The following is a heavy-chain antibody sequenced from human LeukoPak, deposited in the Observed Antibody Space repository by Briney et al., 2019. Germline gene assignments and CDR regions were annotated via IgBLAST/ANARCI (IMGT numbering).Heavy chain of an antibody. CDR2: ISGSGGST. CDR3: AKKRGWQLADFDY. D-gene: IGHD6-6*01. CDR1: GFTFSSYA. Sequence: PGGSLRLSCAATGFTFSSYAMSWVRQAPGKGLEWVSAISGSGGSTYYADSVKGRFTISRDNSKNTLYLQMNSLRAEDTAVYYRAKKRGWQLADFDYWGQGTLVTVSP. V-gene: IGHV3-23*01. J-gene: IGHJ4*02.